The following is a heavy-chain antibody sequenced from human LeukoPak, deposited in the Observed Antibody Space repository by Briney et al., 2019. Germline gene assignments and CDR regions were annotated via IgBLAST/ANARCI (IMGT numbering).Heavy chain of an antibody. CDR2: INPNSGGT. CDR3: ARVRTPPYVVPAAIMGYYYYMDV. Sequence: ASVKVSCKASGYTFTGYYMHWVRQAPGQGLEWMGWINPNSGGTNYAQKFQGRVTMTRDTSISTAYMELSRLRSDDTAVYYCARVRTPPYVVPAAIMGYYYYMDVWGKGTTVTVSS. CDR1: GYTFTGYY. J-gene: IGHJ6*03. V-gene: IGHV1-2*02. D-gene: IGHD2-2*01.